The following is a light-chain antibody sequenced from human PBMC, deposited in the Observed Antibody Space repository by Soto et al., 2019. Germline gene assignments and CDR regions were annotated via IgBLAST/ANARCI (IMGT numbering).Light chain of an antibody. CDR1: RNDVGGYNY. Sequence: QSALTQPRSVSGSPGQSVTISCTGTRNDVGGYNYVSWYQQHPGKAHKLMIYDVTKRPSGVPDRFSGSKSGSTASLTISGLQAEDEADYYCCSYAGSYIFVFGTGTKLTVL. CDR3: CSYAGSYIFV. CDR2: DVT. V-gene: IGLV2-11*01. J-gene: IGLJ1*01.